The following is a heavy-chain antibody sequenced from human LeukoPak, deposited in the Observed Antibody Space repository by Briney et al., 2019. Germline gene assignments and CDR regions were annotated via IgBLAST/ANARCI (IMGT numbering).Heavy chain of an antibody. CDR2: IYTSGST. D-gene: IGHD3-16*02. Sequence: KPSETLSLTCTVSGGSISSYYWSWIRQPAGKGLEWIGRIYTSGSTNYNPSLKSRVTMSVDTSKNQFSLKLSSVTAADTAVYYCARDLGNYDYVWGSYRPYNWFDPWGQGTLVTVSS. CDR3: ARDLGNYDYVWGSYRPYNWFDP. CDR1: GGSISSYY. V-gene: IGHV4-4*07. J-gene: IGHJ5*02.